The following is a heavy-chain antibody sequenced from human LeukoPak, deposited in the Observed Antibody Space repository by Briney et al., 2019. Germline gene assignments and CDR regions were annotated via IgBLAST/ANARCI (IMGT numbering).Heavy chain of an antibody. CDR1: GFTVSSNS. Sequence: GGSLRLSCTVSGFTVSSNSMSWVRQAPGKGLEWVSYISSSSSNIYYADSVKGRFTISRDNAKNSLYLQMNSLRAEDTALYYCARDPTHESSGYPFDYWGQGTLVTVSS. CDR3: ARDPTHESSGYPFDY. J-gene: IGHJ4*02. CDR2: ISSSSSNI. D-gene: IGHD3-22*01. V-gene: IGHV3-48*01.